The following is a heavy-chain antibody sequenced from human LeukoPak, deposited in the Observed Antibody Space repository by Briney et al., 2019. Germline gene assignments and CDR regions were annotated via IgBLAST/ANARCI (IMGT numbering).Heavy chain of an antibody. CDR3: ARESLLTGSSEY. CDR2: INPSGGST. V-gene: IGHV1-46*01. CDR1: GYTFTRYY. Sequence: ASVKVSCKASGYTFTRYYMHWVRQAPGQGLEWMGLINPSGGSTVLVQKFQGRVTMTSDTSTSTVYLEVSSLRSEDTAVYYCARESLLTGSSEYWGQGTVVTVSP. D-gene: IGHD1-1*01. J-gene: IGHJ4*02.